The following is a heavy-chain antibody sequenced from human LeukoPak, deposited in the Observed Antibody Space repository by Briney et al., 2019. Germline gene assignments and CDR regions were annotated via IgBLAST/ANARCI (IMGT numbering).Heavy chain of an antibody. CDR1: GYTFTSYG. V-gene: IGHV1-18*01. J-gene: IGHJ6*02. CDR3: ASATPSDTDYYGMDV. D-gene: IGHD2-2*01. CDR2: ISAYNGNT. Sequence: ASVKVSCKASGYTFTSYGISWVRQAPGQGLEWMGCISAYNGNTNYAQKLQGRVTMTTDTSTSTAYMELKSLRSDDTAVYYCASATPSDTDYYGMDVWGQGTTVTVSS.